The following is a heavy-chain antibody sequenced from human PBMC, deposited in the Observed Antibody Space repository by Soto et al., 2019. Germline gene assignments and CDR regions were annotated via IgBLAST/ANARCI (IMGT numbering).Heavy chain of an antibody. J-gene: IGHJ4*02. CDR3: ARADYSKIAY. CDR1: GGSINNYY. D-gene: IGHD4-4*01. CDR2: IYYSGGT. Sequence: SETLSLTCTISGGSINNYYGSWIRQPPGRGLEWIGHIYYSGGTSFSPSLKSRVTISVDTSKNQFSLKLSSVTAADTAVYYCARADYSKIAYWGEGTLVTVSS. V-gene: IGHV4-59*01.